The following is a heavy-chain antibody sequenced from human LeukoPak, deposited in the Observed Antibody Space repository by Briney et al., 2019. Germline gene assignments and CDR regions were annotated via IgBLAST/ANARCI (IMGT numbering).Heavy chain of an antibody. V-gene: IGHV3-73*01. J-gene: IGHJ3*02. CDR2: VRTKATNYAT. CDR1: GCTFSSYP. D-gene: IGHD5-18*01. Sequence: GGSLRLSCAASGCTFSSYPMNWVRQAPGKGLEWVGRVRTKATNYATTYAASVNGRFTISRDESKNTAYLEMNSLKIEDTAIYYCTVSGVTSDAFDIWGQGTMLTVSS. CDR3: TVSGVTSDAFDI.